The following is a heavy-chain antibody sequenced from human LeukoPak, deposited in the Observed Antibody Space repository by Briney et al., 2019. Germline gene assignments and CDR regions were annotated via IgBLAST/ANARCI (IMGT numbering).Heavy chain of an antibody. J-gene: IGHJ4*02. CDR2: ISSSGSTI. CDR3: AREKFLTGDGQDGEDY. V-gene: IGHV3-48*04. CDR1: GFTFSSYS. Sequence: GGSLRLSCAASGFTFSSYSMNWVRQAPGKGLEWVSYISSSGSTIYYADSVKGRFTISRDNAKNSLYLQMNSLRAEDTAVYYCAREKFLTGDGQDGEDYWGQGTLVTVSS. D-gene: IGHD7-27*01.